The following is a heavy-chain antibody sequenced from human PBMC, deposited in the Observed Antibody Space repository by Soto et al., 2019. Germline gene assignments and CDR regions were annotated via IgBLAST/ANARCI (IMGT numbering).Heavy chain of an antibody. J-gene: IGHJ4*02. D-gene: IGHD3-16*01. CDR2: IYWDDYK. V-gene: IGHV2-5*02. CDR1: GFSLSTSGVG. Sequence: QITLKESGPALVKPTQTLTLTCTFSGFSLSTSGVGVGWIRQPPGEALEWLALIYWDDYKHFSPSLESRLTITKDTSKNQVVLTMTNMDPVDPATYYCVHKGGGDRILDYWGQGTLVTVSS. CDR3: VHKGGGDRILDY.